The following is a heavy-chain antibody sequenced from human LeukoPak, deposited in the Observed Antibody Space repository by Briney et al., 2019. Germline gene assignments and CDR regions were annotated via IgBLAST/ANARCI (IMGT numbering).Heavy chain of an antibody. Sequence: SETLSLTCAVSGGSLSGYYWTWIRQPPGKGLEWIGEINHSGSTNYNPSLKSRVTISVNTSKNQFSLKLSSVTAADTAVYYCARGWGYMDVWGKGTTVTISS. J-gene: IGHJ6*03. V-gene: IGHV4-34*01. CDR3: ARGWGYMDV. CDR1: GGSLSGYY. D-gene: IGHD1-26*01. CDR2: INHSGST.